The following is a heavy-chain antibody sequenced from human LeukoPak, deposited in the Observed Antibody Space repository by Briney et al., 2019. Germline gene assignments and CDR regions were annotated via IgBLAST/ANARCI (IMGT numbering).Heavy chain of an antibody. CDR2: IKQGGTEE. V-gene: IGHV3-7*03. CDR3: ARSPPGNVLDY. CDR1: GFTFSSSW. J-gene: IGHJ4*02. D-gene: IGHD2-8*01. Sequence: GGSLRLSCVASGFTFSSSWMSWVRRAPGKGLEWVANIKQGGTEEYYVDSVRGRFSISKDNAKNSLYLQMNSLRAEDTAVYYCARSPPGNVLDYWGQGTLVTVSS.